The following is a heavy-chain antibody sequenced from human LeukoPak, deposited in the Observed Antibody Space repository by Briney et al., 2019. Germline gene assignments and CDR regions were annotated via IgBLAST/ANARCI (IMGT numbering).Heavy chain of an antibody. CDR2: INPNTGDT. J-gene: IGHJ6*03. D-gene: IGHD3-10*01. CDR3: TVWFGELLGNYNYMDV. V-gene: IGHV1-2*02. CDR1: GYTFTGYY. Sequence: ASVKVFCKASGYTFTGYYLHWVRQAPGQGPEWMGWINPNTGDTYYVQKFQGRVTMTRDTSTTTAYMELSRLRTDDTAAFFCTVWFGELLGNYNYMDVWGKGTTVTVSS.